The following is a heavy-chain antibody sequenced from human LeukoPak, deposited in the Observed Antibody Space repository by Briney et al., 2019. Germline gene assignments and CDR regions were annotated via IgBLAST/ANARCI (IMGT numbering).Heavy chain of an antibody. D-gene: IGHD1/OR15-1a*01. CDR2: ISNSDSTI. CDR3: AGSAYGWTEQFDF. Sequence: GGSLRLSCAASGFTFSSYEMNWVRQAPGKGLEWLSYISNSDSTIYYADSVKGRFTISRDNAKNSLYLQMNTLRAEDTAVYFCAGSAYGWTEQFDFWGQGTLVTVSS. CDR1: GFTFSSYE. V-gene: IGHV3-48*03. J-gene: IGHJ4*02.